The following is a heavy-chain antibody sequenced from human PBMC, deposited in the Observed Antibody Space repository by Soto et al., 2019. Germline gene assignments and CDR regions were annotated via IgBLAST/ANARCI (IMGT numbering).Heavy chain of an antibody. CDR3: TTEAYDNSGSLAFDI. J-gene: IGHJ3*02. D-gene: IGHD3-22*01. CDR2: IFHTGTT. CDR1: GGSITNYY. Sequence: SQTRSLTCTVSGGSITNYYYSWIRQPPGKGLEWIGYIFHTGTTSYNPSPKSRVTLSVDTSQSQFSLKLNSVTAAYTAVYYCTTEAYDNSGSLAFDIWGPGTLVTVSS. V-gene: IGHV4-59*08.